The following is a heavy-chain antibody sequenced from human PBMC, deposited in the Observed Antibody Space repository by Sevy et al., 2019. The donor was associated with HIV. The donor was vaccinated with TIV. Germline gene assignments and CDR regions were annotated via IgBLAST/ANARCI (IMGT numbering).Heavy chain of an antibody. CDR2: IYYSGST. CDR3: ARVGVGTTGTAYFDY. D-gene: IGHD1-1*01. J-gene: IGHJ4*02. CDR1: GGSVSSGSYY. Sequence: GSLRLSCTVSGGSVSSGSYYWSWIRQPPGKGLEWIGYIYYSGSTNYNPSLKSRVTISVDTSKNQFSLKLSSVTAADTAVYYCARVGVGTTGTAYFDYWGQGTLVTVSS. V-gene: IGHV4-61*01.